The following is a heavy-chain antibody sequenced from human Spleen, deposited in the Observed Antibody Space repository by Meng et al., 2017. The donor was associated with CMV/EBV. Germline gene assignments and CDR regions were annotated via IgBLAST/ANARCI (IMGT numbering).Heavy chain of an antibody. CDR2: ISHSGST. D-gene: IGHD1-1*01. CDR3: ARGRTDFDS. CDR1: GGSLTDYY. V-gene: IGHV4-34*01. J-gene: IGHJ4*02. Sequence: LSLTCAVCGGSLTDYYWSWIRQSPEKGLEWIGDISHSGSTNYVPSLKSRVTISVDTSNNQFSLRLTSVTAADTAVYYCARGRTDFDSWGQGSLVTVSS.